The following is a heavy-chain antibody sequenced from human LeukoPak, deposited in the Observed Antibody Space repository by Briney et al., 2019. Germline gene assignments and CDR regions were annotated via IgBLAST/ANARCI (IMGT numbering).Heavy chain of an antibody. J-gene: IGHJ5*02. CDR3: ARGLHDQTADFFHHWFDP. D-gene: IGHD4-11*01. V-gene: IGHV4-59*12. CDR1: GGSISSYY. Sequence: SETLSLTCTVSGGSISSYYWSWIRQPPGKGLEWIGYIYYSGSTNYNPSLKSRVTISVDTSKNQFSLKLSSVTAADTAVYYCARGLHDQTADFFHHWFDPWGQGTLVTVSS. CDR2: IYYSGST.